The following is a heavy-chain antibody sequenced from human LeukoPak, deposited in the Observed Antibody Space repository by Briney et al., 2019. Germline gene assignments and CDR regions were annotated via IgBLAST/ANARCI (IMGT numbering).Heavy chain of an antibody. CDR3: ARASYCGGDCYYYFDY. Sequence: GASVKVSCKASGYTFTSYGISWVRQAPGQGLEWMGRIIPILGIANYAQKFQGRVTITADKSTSTAYMELSSLRSEDTAVYYCARASYCGGDCYYYFDYWGQGTLVTVSS. J-gene: IGHJ4*02. CDR1: GYTFTSYG. D-gene: IGHD2-21*01. V-gene: IGHV1-69*04. CDR2: IIPILGIA.